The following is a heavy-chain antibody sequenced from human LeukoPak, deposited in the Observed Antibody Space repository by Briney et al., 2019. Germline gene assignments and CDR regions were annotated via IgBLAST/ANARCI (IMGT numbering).Heavy chain of an antibody. J-gene: IGHJ4*02. D-gene: IGHD5-18*01. CDR3: AIWYFGFCYGYWGEDYFYY. Sequence: GEAPKTFRCGVGYRFTSYWNAWGPQMPGKGAEGIGSNYPGCCATRYSPAFQRLVTISDDTSNNPAYLQWSSVKAADTAMYYCAIWYFGFCYGYWGEDYFYYWGQGTLVNVSS. CDR2: NYPGCCAT. CDR1: GYRFTSYW. V-gene: IGHV5-51*01.